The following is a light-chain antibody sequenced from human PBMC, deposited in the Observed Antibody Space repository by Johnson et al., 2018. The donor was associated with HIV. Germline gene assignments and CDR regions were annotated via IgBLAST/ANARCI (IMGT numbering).Light chain of an antibody. Sequence: QSVLTQPPSVSAAPGQRVTISCSGSSSNIGNNYVSWYQQLPGTAPKLLIYENNKRPSGIPDRFSGSKSGTSATLGIPGLPTGDEADYYCGTWDSSLSAYVFGSGTKVSGL. J-gene: IGLJ1*01. CDR3: GTWDSSLSAYV. CDR2: ENN. CDR1: SSNIGNNY. V-gene: IGLV1-51*02.